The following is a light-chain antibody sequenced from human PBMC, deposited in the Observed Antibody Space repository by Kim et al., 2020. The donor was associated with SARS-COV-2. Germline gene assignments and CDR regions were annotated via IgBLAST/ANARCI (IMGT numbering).Light chain of an antibody. CDR1: NNNVGNQG. CDR2: RNN. CDR3: SAWDSSLSALRV. J-gene: IGLJ2*01. Sequence: QAGLTQPPSVSKGLRQTATLTCTGNNNNVGNQGAAWLQQHQGHPPKLLSYRNNNRPSGISERLSASRSGNTASLTITGLQPEDEADYYCSAWDSSLSALRVFGGGTKLTVL. V-gene: IGLV10-54*01.